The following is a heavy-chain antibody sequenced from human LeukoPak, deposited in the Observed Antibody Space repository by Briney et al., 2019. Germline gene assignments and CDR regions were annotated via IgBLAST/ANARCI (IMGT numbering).Heavy chain of an antibody. Sequence: SETLSLTCTVSGGSISSYYWSWIRQPAGKGLEWIGRIYTSGSTDYNPSLKSRVTMSVDTSKNQFSLKLSSVTAADTAVYYCAREGHGYYDFWSGYSSNWFDPWGQGTLVTVSS. CDR3: AREGHGYYDFWSGYSSNWFDP. V-gene: IGHV4-4*07. CDR2: IYTSGST. CDR1: GGSISSYY. D-gene: IGHD3-3*01. J-gene: IGHJ5*02.